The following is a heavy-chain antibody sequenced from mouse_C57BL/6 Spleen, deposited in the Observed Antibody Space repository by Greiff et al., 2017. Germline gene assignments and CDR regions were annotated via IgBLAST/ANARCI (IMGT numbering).Heavy chain of an antibody. Sequence: VHLVESGAELVKPGASVKLSCKASGYTFTEYTIHWVKQRSGQGLEWIGWFYPGSGSIKYNEKFKDKATLTADKSSSTVYMELSRLTSEDSAVYFCARHEDPYYGSIPTWFAYWGQGTLVTVSA. V-gene: IGHV1-62-2*01. CDR3: ARHEDPYYGSIPTWFAY. CDR1: GYTFTEYT. CDR2: FYPGSGSI. D-gene: IGHD1-1*01. J-gene: IGHJ3*01.